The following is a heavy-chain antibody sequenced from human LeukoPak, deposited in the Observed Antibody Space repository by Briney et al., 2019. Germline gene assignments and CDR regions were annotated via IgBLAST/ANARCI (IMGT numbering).Heavy chain of an antibody. Sequence: GGSLRLSCAASGFTFRDSAMDWVRQAPGKGLEWVSPISHSGANTFYADSVKGRFTVSRDNSKNMMYLQMNSLRAEDTAVYYCAKDIEASIWGQGTLVTVSS. J-gene: IGHJ4*02. D-gene: IGHD2-15*01. CDR2: ISHSGANT. V-gene: IGHV3-23*01. CDR1: GFTFRDSA. CDR3: AKDIEASI.